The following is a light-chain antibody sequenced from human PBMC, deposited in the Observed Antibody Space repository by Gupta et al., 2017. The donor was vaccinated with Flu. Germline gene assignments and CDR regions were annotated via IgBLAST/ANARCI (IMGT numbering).Light chain of an antibody. CDR3: QQYSSYPWT. Sequence: DIQMTQSPSSLSASVGDRVTITCRASQAVTNSVAWFQQKPGKAPKSLIYSSSSLHSAVPSRFSGRRSGTEFTLTISSLQPEDFATYYCQQYSSYPWTFGQGTKVEI. J-gene: IGKJ1*01. CDR2: SSS. CDR1: QAVTNS. V-gene: IGKV1-16*01.